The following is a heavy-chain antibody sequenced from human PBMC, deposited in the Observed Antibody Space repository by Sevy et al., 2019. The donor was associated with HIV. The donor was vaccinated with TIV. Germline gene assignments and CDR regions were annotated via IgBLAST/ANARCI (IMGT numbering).Heavy chain of an antibody. J-gene: IGHJ6*02. Sequence: SETLSLTCTVSGGSISPYYRSWIRQPPGKGLEWIGYMYYSGNTNYNPSLRSRVTISLDTSNSQFSLNLSSVTAQDTAVYYCAREGGLVDYGMDVWGPGTTVTVSS. CDR2: MYYSGNT. CDR3: AREGGLVDYGMDV. V-gene: IGHV4-59*01. CDR1: GGSISPYY. D-gene: IGHD3-9*01.